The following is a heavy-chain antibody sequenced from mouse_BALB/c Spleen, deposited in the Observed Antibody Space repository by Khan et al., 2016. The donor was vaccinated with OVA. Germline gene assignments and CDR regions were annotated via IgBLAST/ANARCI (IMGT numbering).Heavy chain of an antibody. Sequence: VQLQQSGAELVRPGALVRLSCKASGFNIKDFYIHWVKQRPEQGLEWIGWIYPENGNTIYDPKFQGKASITADTSSNTAYLQLSSLTSEDTAVXSGTRRVDFGDFAYWAKAPLSQSPQ. CDR1: GFNIKDFY. CDR2: IYPENGNT. CDR3: TRRVDFGDFAY. D-gene: IGHD2-13*01. V-gene: IGHV14-1*02. J-gene: IGHJ2*01.